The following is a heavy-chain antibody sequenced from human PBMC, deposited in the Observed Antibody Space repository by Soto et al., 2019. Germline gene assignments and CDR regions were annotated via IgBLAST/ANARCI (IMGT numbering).Heavy chain of an antibody. CDR3: ARGRRDYSGDDRGGSGDYYCYMDV. CDR1: GGSFSGYY. V-gene: IGHV4-34*01. Sequence: QVQLQQWGAGLLKPSETLSLTCAVYGGSFSGYYWSWIRQPPGKGLELVGEINHSGSPNYNPSLRSRLTIAVDKPKNQFSLKLSSVPAADRGVYYCARGRRDYSGDDRGGSGDYYCYMDVWGKGTTVTVSS. CDR2: INHSGSP. D-gene: IGHD5-12*01. J-gene: IGHJ6*03.